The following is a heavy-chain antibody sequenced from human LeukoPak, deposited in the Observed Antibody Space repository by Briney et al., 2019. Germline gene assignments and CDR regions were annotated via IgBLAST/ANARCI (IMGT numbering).Heavy chain of an antibody. CDR1: GGTFSSHA. Sequence: GSSVKVSCKASGGTFSSHAISWVRQAPGQGLEWMGGIIPIFGTANYAQKFQGRVTITADESTSTAYMELSSLRSEDTAVYYCARARSDNWNYVSNGMDVWGQGTTVTVSS. D-gene: IGHD1-7*01. CDR3: ARARSDNWNYVSNGMDV. J-gene: IGHJ6*02. CDR2: IIPIFGTA. V-gene: IGHV1-69*01.